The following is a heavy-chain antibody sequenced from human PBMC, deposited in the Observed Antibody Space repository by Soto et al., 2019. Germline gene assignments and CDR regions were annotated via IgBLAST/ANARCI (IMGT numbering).Heavy chain of an antibody. CDR3: ARSPLITMIPYYFDL. V-gene: IGHV4-30-4*01. D-gene: IGHD3-22*01. CDR2: IYYSGST. Sequence: SETLSLTCTVSGGSISSGDYYWSWIRQPPGKGLEWIGYIYYSGSTYYNPSLKSRVTISVDTSKNQFSLKLSSVTAADTAVYYCARSPLITMIPYYFDLWGRGTLVT. J-gene: IGHJ2*01. CDR1: GGSISSGDYY.